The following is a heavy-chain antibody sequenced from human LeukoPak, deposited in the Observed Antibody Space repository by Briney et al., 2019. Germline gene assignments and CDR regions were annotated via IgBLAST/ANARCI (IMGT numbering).Heavy chain of an antibody. CDR1: GYSFTSYW. V-gene: IGHV5-51*01. CDR3: ARRTYYYDSSGYYYYYFDY. J-gene: IGHJ4*02. Sequence: GESLKISCKGSGYSFTSYWIGWVRQLPGKGLEWKGIIYPGDSDTRYSPSFQGQVTISADKSISTAYLQWSSLKASDTAMYYCARRTYYYDSSGYYYYYFDYWGQGTLVTVSS. D-gene: IGHD3-22*01. CDR2: IYPGDSDT.